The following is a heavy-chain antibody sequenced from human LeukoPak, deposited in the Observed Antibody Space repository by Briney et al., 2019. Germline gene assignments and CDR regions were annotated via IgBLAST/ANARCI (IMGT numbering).Heavy chain of an antibody. CDR2: IYYSGST. Sequence: PSETLSLTCTVSGGSISSHYWSWIRQPPGKGLEWIGYIYYSGSTNHNPSLKSRVTISVDTSKNQFSLKLSSVTAADTAVYYCARVYVAGTTSIFDYWGQGTLVTVSS. CDR3: ARVYVAGTTSIFDY. D-gene: IGHD1-7*01. J-gene: IGHJ4*02. V-gene: IGHV4-59*11. CDR1: GGSISSHY.